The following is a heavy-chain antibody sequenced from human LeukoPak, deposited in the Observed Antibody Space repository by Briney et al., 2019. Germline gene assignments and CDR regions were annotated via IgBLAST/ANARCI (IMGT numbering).Heavy chain of an antibody. V-gene: IGHV3-11*04. CDR2: ISSSGSTI. Sequence: GGSLRLSCAASGFTFSDYYMSWIRQAPGKGLEWVSYISSSGSTIYYADSVKGRFTISRDNAKNSLYLQMNSLRAEDTAVYYCARDHYDYVWGSYPACDYWGQGTLVTVSS. J-gene: IGHJ4*02. CDR3: ARDHYDYVWGSYPACDY. D-gene: IGHD3-16*02. CDR1: GFTFSDYY.